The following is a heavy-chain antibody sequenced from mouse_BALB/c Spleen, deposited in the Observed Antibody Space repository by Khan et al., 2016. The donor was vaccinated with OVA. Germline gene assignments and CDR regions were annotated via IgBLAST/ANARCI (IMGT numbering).Heavy chain of an antibody. D-gene: IGHD2-14*01. CDR1: GYTFTTYT. CDR2: IIPTNDYA. CDR3: AREGAYYRSGGWFAY. V-gene: IGHV1-4*01. J-gene: IGHJ3*01. Sequence: QVQLKESGAELARPGASVKMSCKASGYTFTTYTIHWVKQGPGQGLEWIGYIIPTNDYANFNQKFKDRATLTADKSSSTAHMQLSSLTSEDSALYYCAREGAYYRSGGWFAYWGQGTLVTVSA.